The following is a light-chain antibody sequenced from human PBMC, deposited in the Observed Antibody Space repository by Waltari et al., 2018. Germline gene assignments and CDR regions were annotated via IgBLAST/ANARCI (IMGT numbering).Light chain of an antibody. V-gene: IGLV2-14*03. Sequence: QSALTQPASVSGSPGQSITISCTGTSSDVGGYNYVSWYQHHPGKAPKLIISDVSKRPSGFSDRFSGSKSGNTASLTISGLQTEDEADYYCNSWTTSSTLLFGGGTKVTVL. CDR1: SSDVGGYNY. CDR3: NSWTTSSTLL. CDR2: DVS. J-gene: IGLJ3*02.